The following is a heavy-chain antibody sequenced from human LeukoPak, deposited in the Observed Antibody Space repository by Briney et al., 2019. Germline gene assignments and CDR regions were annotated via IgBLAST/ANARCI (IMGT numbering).Heavy chain of an antibody. J-gene: IGHJ3*01. Sequence: QPGGSLILSCAASGFTFSSYAMTWVRQAPGKGLEWVSAISASGGDTYYPDSVRGRFTISRDNSKNTLYLHLSSLRAEDTAVYFCAKRPRDSTGYYLGAFDGWGQGTTVTVSS. CDR3: AKRPRDSTGYYLGAFDG. D-gene: IGHD3-22*01. V-gene: IGHV3-23*01. CDR2: ISASGGDT. CDR1: GFTFSSYA.